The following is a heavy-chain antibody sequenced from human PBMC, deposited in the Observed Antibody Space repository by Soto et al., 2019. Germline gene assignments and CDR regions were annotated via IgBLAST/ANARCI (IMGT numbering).Heavy chain of an antibody. CDR3: AGSYCSGGSCYDDAFDI. J-gene: IGHJ3*02. V-gene: IGHV3-21*01. CDR2: ISSSSSYI. D-gene: IGHD2-15*01. CDR1: GFTFSSYS. Sequence: EVQLVESGGGLVKPGGSLRLSYAASGFTFSSYSMNWVRQAPGKGLEWVSSISSSSSYIYYADSVKGRFTISRDNAKNSLYLQMNSLRAEDTAVYYCAGSYCSGGSCYDDAFDIWGQGTMVTVSS.